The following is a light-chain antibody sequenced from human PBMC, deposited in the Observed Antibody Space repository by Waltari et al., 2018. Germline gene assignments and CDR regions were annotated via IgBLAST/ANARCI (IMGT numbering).Light chain of an antibody. CDR1: QSVNSY. CDR2: DAS. CDR3: QQRRNWPALT. J-gene: IGKJ4*01. Sequence: EIVLTQSPATLSLSPGERATLSCRASQSVNSYLAWYQQKPGQAPRLLIYDASNRATGIPARFSGSGSGTDFTLTISSLEPEDFAVYYCQQRRNWPALTCGGGTKVEIK. V-gene: IGKV3-11*01.